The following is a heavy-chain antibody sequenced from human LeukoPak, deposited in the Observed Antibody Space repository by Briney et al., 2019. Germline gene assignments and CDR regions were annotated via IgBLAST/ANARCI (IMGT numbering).Heavy chain of an antibody. Sequence: GGSLRLSCAASGFIFSSHGMNWVRQAPGKGLEWVSGISPSGDITYYADSVKGRFTISRDNSKNTVYLQMDSLRFEDAAVYYCAKDRVGALLYFDFWGQGTLVTVSS. J-gene: IGHJ4*02. V-gene: IGHV3-23*01. CDR1: GFIFSSHG. CDR2: ISPSGDIT. D-gene: IGHD1-26*01. CDR3: AKDRVGALLYFDF.